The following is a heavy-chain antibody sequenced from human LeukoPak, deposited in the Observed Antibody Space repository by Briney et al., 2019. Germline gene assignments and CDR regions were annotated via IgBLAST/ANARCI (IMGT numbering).Heavy chain of an antibody. V-gene: IGHV1-24*01. J-gene: IGHJ4*02. CDR3: ATGRPGSLLDY. CDR1: GYALSESS. D-gene: IGHD1-1*01. Sequence: GASVKVSCKVSGYALSESSTHWVRQAPGKGLEWMGGFDPEDDERVYAQVLQGRVTMTEDTSTDTAYMELSSLRSEDTAVYFCATGRPGSLLDYWGQGTVVTVSS. CDR2: FDPEDDER.